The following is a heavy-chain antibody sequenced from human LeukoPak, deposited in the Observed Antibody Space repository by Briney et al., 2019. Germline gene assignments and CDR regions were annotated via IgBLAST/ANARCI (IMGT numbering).Heavy chain of an antibody. D-gene: IGHD2-2*01. CDR2: INPNSGGT. Sequence: GASVKVSCKASGYTFTGYYMHWVRQAPGQGLEWMGWINPNSGGTNYAQKFQGRVTMTRDTSISTAYMELSRLRSDDPAVYYCARDGFGDIVVVPAANYYYYYMDVWGKGTTVTVSS. CDR1: GYTFTGYY. CDR3: ARDGFGDIVVVPAANYYYYYMDV. J-gene: IGHJ6*03. V-gene: IGHV1-2*02.